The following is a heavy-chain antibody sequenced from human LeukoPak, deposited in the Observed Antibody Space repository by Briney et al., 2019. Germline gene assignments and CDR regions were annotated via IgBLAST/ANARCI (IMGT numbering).Heavy chain of an antibody. CDR3: AREVSSTAGPKGDILTGYLSYYYGMDV. CDR2: IYYSGST. D-gene: IGHD3-9*01. Sequence: PSETLSLTCTVSGGSISSGGYYWSWIRQHPGKGLEWIGYIYYSGSTYYNPSLKSRVTISVDTSKNQFSLKLSSVTAADTAVYYCAREVSSTAGPKGDILTGYLSYYYGMDVWGQGTTVTVSS. CDR1: GGSISSGGYY. V-gene: IGHV4-31*03. J-gene: IGHJ6*02.